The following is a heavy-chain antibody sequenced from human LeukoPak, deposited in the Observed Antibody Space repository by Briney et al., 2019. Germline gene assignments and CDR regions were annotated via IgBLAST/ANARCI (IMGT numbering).Heavy chain of an antibody. V-gene: IGHV3-53*04. Sequence: GGSLRLSCAASGFTVSSSYMSWVRQAPGKGLEWVSVIYSGGSTCYADSVKGRFTISRHNSKNTLYLQMNSLRAEDTAVYYCAREDRYGSGSFDYWGQGTLVTVSS. D-gene: IGHD3-10*01. CDR2: IYSGGST. CDR3: AREDRYGSGSFDY. J-gene: IGHJ4*02. CDR1: GFTVSSSY.